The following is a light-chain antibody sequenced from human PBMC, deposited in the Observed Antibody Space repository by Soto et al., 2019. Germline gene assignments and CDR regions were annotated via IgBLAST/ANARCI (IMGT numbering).Light chain of an antibody. V-gene: IGLV2-14*01. CDR1: SSDVGGYNY. CDR2: ASS. CDR3: SSYTSSSTLYV. J-gene: IGLJ1*01. Sequence: QSALAQPASVSGSPGQSITISCTGTSSDVGGYNYVSWYQHHPGKAPRLMIYASSNRPSGVSHRFSGSRSGNTASLTISGLQAEDEADYYCSSYTSSSTLYVFGTGTKVTVL.